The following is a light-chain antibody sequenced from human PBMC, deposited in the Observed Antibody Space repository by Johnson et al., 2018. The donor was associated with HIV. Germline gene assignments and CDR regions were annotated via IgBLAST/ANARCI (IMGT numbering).Light chain of an antibody. CDR3: GTWDSSLSAGV. Sequence: QSVLTQPPSVSAAPGQKVTISCSGSSSNIGNNYVSWYQQLPGTAPKLLIYDNNKRPSGIPDRFSGSKSGTSATLGITGLQTGDEADYYGGTWDSSLSAGVCGTGAKVTVL. CDR2: DNN. J-gene: IGLJ1*01. V-gene: IGLV1-51*01. CDR1: SSNIGNNY.